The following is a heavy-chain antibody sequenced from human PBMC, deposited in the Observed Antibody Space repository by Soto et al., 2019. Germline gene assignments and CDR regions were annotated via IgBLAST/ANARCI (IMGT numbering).Heavy chain of an antibody. J-gene: IGHJ5*02. CDR2: ISSSSSYI. D-gene: IGHD6-13*01. CDR3: AREGGAAAGTPNWFDP. Sequence: LRLSCSASGFTFSSYSMNWARQAPGKGLEWVSSISSSSSYIYYADSVKGRFTISRDNAKNSLYLQMNSLRAEGTAVYYCAREGGAAAGTPNWFDPWGQGTLVTVSS. V-gene: IGHV3-21*01. CDR1: GFTFSSYS.